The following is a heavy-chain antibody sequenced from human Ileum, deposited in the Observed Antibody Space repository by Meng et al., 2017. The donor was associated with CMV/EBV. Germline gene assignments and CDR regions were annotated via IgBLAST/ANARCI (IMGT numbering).Heavy chain of an antibody. CDR3: ARTQDCSTTSCYTGFDP. D-gene: IGHD2-2*01. CDR1: SISSGDYY. CDR2: IKYSGRT. J-gene: IGHJ5*02. V-gene: IGHV4-30-4*08. Sequence: SISSGDYYWSWIRQPPGKGLEWIGFIKYSGRTYYNPSLTSRVTISLDTSENHFSLRLSSVTAADTAVYYCARTQDCSTTSCYTGFDPWGQGTLVTVS.